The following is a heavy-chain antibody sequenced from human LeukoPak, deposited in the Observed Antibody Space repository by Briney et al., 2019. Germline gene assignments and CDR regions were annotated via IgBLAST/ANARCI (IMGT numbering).Heavy chain of an antibody. V-gene: IGHV4-34*12. Sequence: SETLSLTCAVSGYSLTNHYWIWIRQPPGKGLEWIGEILHTGSTNYNPSFKSRVTISIDTSKNQFFLTLTSVTAADTAVYFCARGPAAFHPWGQETLVTVSS. CDR2: ILHTGST. CDR3: ARGPAAFHP. J-gene: IGHJ5*02. D-gene: IGHD6-13*01. CDR1: GYSLTNHY.